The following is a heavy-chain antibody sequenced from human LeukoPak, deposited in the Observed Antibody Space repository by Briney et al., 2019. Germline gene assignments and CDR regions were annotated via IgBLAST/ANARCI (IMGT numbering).Heavy chain of an antibody. CDR1: GGSISSGGYY. CDR2: IYYSGST. V-gene: IGHV4-31*03. J-gene: IGHJ5*02. Sequence: SETLSLTCTVSGGSISSGGYYWSWIRQHPGKGLEWIGYIYYSGSTYYNPSLKSRVTISVDTSKNQFSLKLSSVTAADTAVYYCARPGGYSSSSVGNWFDPWGQGTLVTVSS. D-gene: IGHD6-6*01. CDR3: ARPGGYSSSSVGNWFDP.